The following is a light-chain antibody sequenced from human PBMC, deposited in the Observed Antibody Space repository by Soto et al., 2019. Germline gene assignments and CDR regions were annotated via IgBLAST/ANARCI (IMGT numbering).Light chain of an antibody. CDR2: KAS. V-gene: IGKV1-5*03. J-gene: IGKJ4*01. CDR1: QSISSS. CDR3: QQYNIYPLT. Sequence: DLQMTQSPSTLSASVGDRVTITCRASQSISSSLAWYQQKPGKAPDLLIYKASSLESGVPSSFSGSGSGTEFTLTISSLQPDDFATYYCQQYNIYPLTFGGGTKVEIK.